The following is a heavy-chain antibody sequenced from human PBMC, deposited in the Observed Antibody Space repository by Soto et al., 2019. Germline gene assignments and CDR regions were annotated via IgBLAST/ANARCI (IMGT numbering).Heavy chain of an antibody. V-gene: IGHV3-23*01. Sequence: EVQLMESGGGLVQPGGSLRLSCAASGFTFSSYAMSWVRQAPGKGLEWVSVITGSGSTTYYADSVKGRFTISRDNSKNTRYLQMNSLRAVDTAVYYCARRGGALGYWGQGTLVTVSS. D-gene: IGHD3-16*01. CDR3: ARRGGALGY. J-gene: IGHJ4*02. CDR2: ITGSGSTT. CDR1: GFTFSSYA.